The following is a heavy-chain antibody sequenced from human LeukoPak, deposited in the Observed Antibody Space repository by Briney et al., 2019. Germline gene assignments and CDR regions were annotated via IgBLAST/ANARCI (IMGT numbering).Heavy chain of an antibody. J-gene: IGHJ5*02. CDR3: ARIRIAAAGTPNWFDP. CDR1: GGSISSYY. CDR2: IYTSGST. D-gene: IGHD6-13*01. V-gene: IGHV4-4*09. Sequence: PSETLSLTCTVSGGSISSYYWSWIRQPPGKGLEWIGYIYTSGSTNYNPSLKSRVTISVDTSKNQFSLKLSSVTAADTAVYYCARIRIAAAGTPNWFDPWGQGTLVTVSS.